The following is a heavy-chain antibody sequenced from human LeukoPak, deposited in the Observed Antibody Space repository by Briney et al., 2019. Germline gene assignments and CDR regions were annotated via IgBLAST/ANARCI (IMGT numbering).Heavy chain of an antibody. CDR1: GYTFTGYY. Sequence: VASVKVSCKASGYTFTGYYMHWVRQAPGQGLEWMGWINPNSGGTNYAQKFQGRVIMTRDTSISTAYMELSRLRSDDTAVYYCARDWYYGSGRDLGYWGQGTLVTVSS. V-gene: IGHV1-2*02. D-gene: IGHD3-10*01. J-gene: IGHJ4*02. CDR3: ARDWYYGSGRDLGY. CDR2: INPNSGGT.